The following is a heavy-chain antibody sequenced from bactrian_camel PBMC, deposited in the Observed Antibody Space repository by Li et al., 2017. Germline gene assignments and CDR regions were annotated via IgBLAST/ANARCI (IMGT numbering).Heavy chain of an antibody. Sequence: HVQLVESGGGSVQAGGSLRLSCTASGAIPTKYTYCMAWFRQAPGKEREGVASIDRDGTTSYADSVKGRFTISQETNTVYLQMNSLDPMDTGIYYCAAGRSSVIRKGGSPFNQHLYNDWGQGTQVTVS. V-gene: IGHV3S53*01. J-gene: IGHJ4*01. D-gene: IGHD2*01. CDR1: GAIPTKYTYC. CDR3: AAGRSSVIRKGGSPFNQHLYND. CDR2: IDRDGTT.